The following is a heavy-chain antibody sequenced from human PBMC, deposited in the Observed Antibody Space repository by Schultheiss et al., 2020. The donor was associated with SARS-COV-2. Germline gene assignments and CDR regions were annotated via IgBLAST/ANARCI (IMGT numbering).Heavy chain of an antibody. Sequence: SETLSLTCAVYGGSFSGYYWSWIRQSPGKGLECIGEINHGGGTNYNPSLRSRVTMSVDTSKNQFSLKLTSVTAADTAVFYCARAVTGPKRYFDLWGRGTLVTVSS. D-gene: IGHD6-19*01. CDR3: ARAVTGPKRYFDL. V-gene: IGHV4-34*01. J-gene: IGHJ2*01. CDR1: GGSFSGYY. CDR2: INHGGGT.